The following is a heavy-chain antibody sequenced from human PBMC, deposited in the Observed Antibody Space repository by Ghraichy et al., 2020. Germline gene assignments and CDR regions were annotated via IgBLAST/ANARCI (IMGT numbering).Heavy chain of an antibody. J-gene: IGHJ4*02. D-gene: IGHD2-21*02. CDR2: VTHSGIT. CDR1: GGSSRDYN. CDR3: VRGRDCGGDCVLRQ. Sequence: SETLSLTCTAQGGSSRDYNSTWLRQPAGKGLEWIGEVTHSGITNYNPSLKSRVTISVDTSKSHFALKVTSVTAADTAVYYCVRGRDCGGDCVLRQWGQGTLVT. V-gene: IGHV4-34*01.